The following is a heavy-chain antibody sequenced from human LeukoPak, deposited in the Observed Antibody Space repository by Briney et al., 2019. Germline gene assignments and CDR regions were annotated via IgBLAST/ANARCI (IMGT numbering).Heavy chain of an antibody. CDR1: GFTFSSYA. CDR2: IIGSGGDT. J-gene: IGHJ5*02. D-gene: IGHD6-13*01. V-gene: IGHV3-23*01. CDR3: AKAWAAAGTFAS. Sequence: GGSLRLSCAASGFTFSSYAMSWVRQAPGKGLEWVSTIIGSGGDTYYTDSVKGRFTISRDTSKNTQYLQMKSLRAADTAVYYCAKAWAAAGTFASWGQGTLVNVSS.